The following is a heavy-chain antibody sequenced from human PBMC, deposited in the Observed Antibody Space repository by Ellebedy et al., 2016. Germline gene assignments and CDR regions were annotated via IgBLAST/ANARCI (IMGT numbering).Heavy chain of an antibody. D-gene: IGHD2-2*01. CDR2: INPNSGGT. J-gene: IGHJ6*02. V-gene: IGHV1-2*04. CDR3: ARDLGIPAALHDGMDV. CDR1: GYTFTGYY. Sequence: ASVKVSCXASGYTFTGYYMHWVRQAPGQGLEWMGWINPNSGGTNYAQKFQGWVTMTRDTSISTAYMELSRLRSDDTAVYYCARDLGIPAALHDGMDVWGQGTTVTVSS.